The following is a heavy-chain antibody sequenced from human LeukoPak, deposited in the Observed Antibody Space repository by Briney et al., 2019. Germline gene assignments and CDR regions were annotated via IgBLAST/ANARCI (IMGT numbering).Heavy chain of an antibody. CDR1: GFTFSSYW. D-gene: IGHD6-19*01. J-gene: IGHJ4*02. CDR3: ARSLTDAEQWLVQAFDY. CDR2: IKQDGSEK. Sequence: GGSLRLSCAASGFTFSSYWMSWVRQAPGKGLEWVANIKQDGSEKYYVDSVKGRFTISRDNAKNSLYLQMNSLRAEDTAVYYCARSLTDAEQWLVQAFDYWGQGTLVTVSS. V-gene: IGHV3-7*03.